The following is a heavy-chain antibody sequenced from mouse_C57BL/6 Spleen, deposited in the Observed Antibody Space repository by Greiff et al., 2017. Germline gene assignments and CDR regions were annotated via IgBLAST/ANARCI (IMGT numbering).Heavy chain of an antibody. Sequence: VQLQQSGAELVRPGASVTLSCKASGYTFTDYEMHWVKQTPVHGLEWIGAIDPETGGTAYNQKFKGKAILTADKSSSTAYMELRSLTSEDSAVYYCTRSPITTVVEGFFDYWGQGTTLTVSS. J-gene: IGHJ2*01. D-gene: IGHD1-1*01. CDR1: GYTFTDYE. V-gene: IGHV1-15*01. CDR3: TRSPITTVVEGFFDY. CDR2: IDPETGGT.